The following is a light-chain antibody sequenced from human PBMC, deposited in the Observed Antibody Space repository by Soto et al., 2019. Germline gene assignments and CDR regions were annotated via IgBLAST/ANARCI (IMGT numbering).Light chain of an antibody. CDR2: RNN. V-gene: IGLV1-47*01. Sequence: QSALTQPPSASGTPGQRVTISCSGSSSNIGSNYVYWYQQLPGTAPKLLIYRNNQRPSGVPDRFSGSKSGTSASLAITGLPSEDEGDYYCAAWDVSLRGQVFGEGTKVTVL. CDR3: AAWDVSLRGQV. CDR1: SSNIGSNY. J-gene: IGLJ3*02.